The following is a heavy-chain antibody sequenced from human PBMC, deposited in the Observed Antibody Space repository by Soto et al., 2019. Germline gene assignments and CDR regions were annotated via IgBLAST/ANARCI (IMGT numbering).Heavy chain of an antibody. CDR2: IVPIVDTS. V-gene: IGHV1-69*12. CDR3: VRVVAIPGYPDE. J-gene: IGHJ4*02. Sequence: QVQLVQSGAEVRQPASSVKVSCKTSGGTFSSYAISWVRQAPGQGLEWMGGIVPIVDTSTYAQKFQGRVTITADESTSTVYRELSSLRSDDTAVYYCVRVVAIPGYPDEWGQGTLVTVSS. CDR1: GGTFSSYA. D-gene: IGHD5-12*01.